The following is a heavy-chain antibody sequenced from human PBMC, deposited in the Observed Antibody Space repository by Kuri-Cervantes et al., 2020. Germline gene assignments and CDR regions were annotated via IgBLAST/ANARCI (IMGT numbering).Heavy chain of an antibody. Sequence: SETLSLTCTVSGGSISRGSYYWGWIRQSPGKGLEWIGYIHYGGTTYCIPSLESRVTMSVDTSKNQFSLKLSSVTAADTAVYYCASWDSSSWYRYFDYWGQGTLVTVSS. CDR1: GGSISRGSYY. D-gene: IGHD6-13*01. CDR2: IHYGGTT. V-gene: IGHV4-39*01. CDR3: ASWDSSSWYRYFDY. J-gene: IGHJ4*02.